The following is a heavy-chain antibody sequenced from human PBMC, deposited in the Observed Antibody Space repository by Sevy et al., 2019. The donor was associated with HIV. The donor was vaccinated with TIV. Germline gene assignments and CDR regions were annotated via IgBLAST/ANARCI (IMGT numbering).Heavy chain of an antibody. J-gene: IGHJ3*02. D-gene: IGHD4-17*01. CDR2: ISYDGSNK. CDR3: AGQMTTVTGGAFDI. V-gene: IGHV3-30-3*01. Sequence: GGSLRLSCAASGFTFSSYAMHWVRQAPGKGLERVAVISYDGSNKYYADSVKGRFTISRDNSKNTLYLQMNSLRAEDTAVYYCAGQMTTVTGGAFDIWGQGTMVTVSS. CDR1: GFTFSSYA.